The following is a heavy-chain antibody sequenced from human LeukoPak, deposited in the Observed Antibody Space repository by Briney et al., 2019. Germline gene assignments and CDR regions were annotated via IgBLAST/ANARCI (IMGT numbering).Heavy chain of an antibody. J-gene: IGHJ4*02. CDR3: ARGVGFWSGYIDY. D-gene: IGHD3-3*01. CDR2: INHSGST. Sequence: KPSETLSLTCAVYGGSFSGYYWSWIRQPPGKGLEWIGEINHSGSTNYNPSLKSRVTISVDTSKNQFSLKLSSVTAADTAVCYCARGVGFWSGYIDYWGQGTLVTVSS. V-gene: IGHV4-34*01. CDR1: GGSFSGYY.